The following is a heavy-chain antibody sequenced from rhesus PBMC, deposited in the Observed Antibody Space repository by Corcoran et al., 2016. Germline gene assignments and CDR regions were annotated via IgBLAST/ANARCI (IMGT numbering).Heavy chain of an antibody. J-gene: IGHJ4*01. CDR2: IYGSSGST. V-gene: IGHV4-147*01. Sequence: QVQLQESGPGLVKPSETLSLTCAVSGGSISSNYWRWVRQPPGKGLEWSGYIYGSSGSTYDNPALTSRVTISTATSKHQFSLKLSSVTAADKAVDYCARDDYGSSRRFDYWGQGVLVTVSS. CDR1: GGSISSNY. D-gene: IGHD4-29*01. CDR3: ARDDYGSSRRFDY.